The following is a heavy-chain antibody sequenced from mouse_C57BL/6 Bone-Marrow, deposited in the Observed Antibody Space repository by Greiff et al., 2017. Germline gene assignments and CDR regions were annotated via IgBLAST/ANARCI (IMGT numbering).Heavy chain of an antibody. J-gene: IGHJ4*01. CDR2: IYPRSGNT. CDR3: ARYYYGSSYAMDY. Sequence: ESGAELARPGASVKLSCKASGYTFTSYGISWVKQRPGQGLEWIGEIYPRSGNTYYNEKFKGKATLTADKSSSTAYMELRSLTSEDSAVYFCARYYYGSSYAMDYWGQGTSVTVSS. D-gene: IGHD1-1*01. V-gene: IGHV1-81*01. CDR1: GYTFTSYG.